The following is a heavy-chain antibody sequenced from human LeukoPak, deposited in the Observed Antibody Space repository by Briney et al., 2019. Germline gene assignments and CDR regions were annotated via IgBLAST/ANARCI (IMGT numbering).Heavy chain of an antibody. CDR2: MNPNSGNT. Sequence: ASVKVSCKASGYTFTSYDSNWVRQATGQGLEWMGWMNPNSGNTGYAQKFQGRVTMTRNTSISTAYMELSSLRSEDTAVYYCATRPSSSPPYYYYYMDVWGKGTTVTVSS. CDR3: ATRPSSSPPYYYYYMDV. CDR1: GYTFTSYD. V-gene: IGHV1-8*01. D-gene: IGHD6-13*01. J-gene: IGHJ6*03.